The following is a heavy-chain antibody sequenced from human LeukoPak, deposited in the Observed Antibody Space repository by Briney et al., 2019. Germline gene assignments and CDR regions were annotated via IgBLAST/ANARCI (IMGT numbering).Heavy chain of an antibody. D-gene: IGHD2-15*01. CDR1: GSTFSSYA. Sequence: SGKVSCKASGSTFSSYAISWVRQAPGQGLEWMGGIIPIFGTANYAQKFQGRVTITTDESTSTAYMELSSLRSEDTAVYYCARANYSGYSRLGYCSGGSCYPLDYWGQGTLVTVSS. CDR2: IIPIFGTA. J-gene: IGHJ4*02. V-gene: IGHV1-69*05. CDR3: ARANYSGYSRLGYCSGGSCYPLDY.